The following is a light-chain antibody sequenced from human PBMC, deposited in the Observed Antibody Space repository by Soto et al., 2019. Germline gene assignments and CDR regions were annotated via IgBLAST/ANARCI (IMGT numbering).Light chain of an antibody. V-gene: IGKV3-15*01. CDR2: ETS. CDR1: QSVSSTY. J-gene: IGKJ4*01. CDR3: QQYNSWPLT. Sequence: EIVLTQSPGTLSLSPGERATLSCRASQSVSSTYLAWYQQKPGQAPGLLIYETSTRATGIPPRFSGSGSGTEFTLTISSLQSEDFAVYYCQQYNSWPLTFGGGTKVEIK.